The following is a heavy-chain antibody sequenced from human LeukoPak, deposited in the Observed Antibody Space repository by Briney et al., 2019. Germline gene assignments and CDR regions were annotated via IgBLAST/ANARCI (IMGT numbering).Heavy chain of an antibody. CDR1: GYTFTSYA. CDR2: INAGNGNT. V-gene: IGHV1-3*01. Sequence: ASVKVSCKASGYTFTSYAMHWVRQAPGQRLEWMGWINAGNGNTKYSQKFQGRVTITRDTSASTAYMELSSMRSEDTAVYYCARDPEGELEPYFDYWGQGTLVTVSS. J-gene: IGHJ4*02. D-gene: IGHD1-1*01. CDR3: ARDPEGELEPYFDY.